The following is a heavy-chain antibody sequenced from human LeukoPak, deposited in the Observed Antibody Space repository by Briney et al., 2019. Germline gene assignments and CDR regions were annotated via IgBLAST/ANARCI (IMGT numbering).Heavy chain of an antibody. Sequence: PSETLSLTCAVHGGSFSGYYWSWIRQPPGKGLEWIGEINHSGSTNYNPSLKSRVTISVDTSKNQFSLKLSSVTAADTAVYYCARLGLRYFDWLLAYNWFDPWGQGTLVTVSS. CDR1: GGSFSGYY. J-gene: IGHJ5*02. D-gene: IGHD3-9*01. V-gene: IGHV4-34*01. CDR2: INHSGST. CDR3: ARLGLRYFDWLLAYNWFDP.